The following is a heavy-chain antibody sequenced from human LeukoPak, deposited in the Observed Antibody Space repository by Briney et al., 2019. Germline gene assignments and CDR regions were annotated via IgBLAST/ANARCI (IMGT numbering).Heavy chain of an antibody. Sequence: GASVKVSCKASGYTFTSYGISWVRQAPGQGLEWMGWISAYNGNTNYAQKLQGRVTMTTDTSTSTAYMELRSLRSDDTAVYYCARAEGYCTNGVCPKTNWFDPWGQGTLVTVSS. CDR2: ISAYNGNT. D-gene: IGHD2-8*01. CDR3: ARAEGYCTNGVCPKTNWFDP. CDR1: GYTFTSYG. V-gene: IGHV1-18*01. J-gene: IGHJ5*02.